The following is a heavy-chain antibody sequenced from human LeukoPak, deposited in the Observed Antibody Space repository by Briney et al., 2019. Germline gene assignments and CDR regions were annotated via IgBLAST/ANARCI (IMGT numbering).Heavy chain of an antibody. J-gene: IGHJ4*02. V-gene: IGHV1-18*01. D-gene: IGHD4-17*01. CDR1: GYTFSNYG. Sequence: ASVKVSCKASGYTFSNYGINWVRQAPGQGLEWIGWITTHNANTRYAQKFQGRVTMTTDTSTSAAYMELRSLISDDTAVYYCARGGTYGHFDSWGQGTVVTVSS. CDR3: ARGGTYGHFDS. CDR2: ITTHNANT.